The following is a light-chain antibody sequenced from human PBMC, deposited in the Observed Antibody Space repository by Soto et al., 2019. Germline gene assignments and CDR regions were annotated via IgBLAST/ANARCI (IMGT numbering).Light chain of an antibody. Sequence: EIVLMQSPGTLSLSPGERATLSCRASQSVTSNYLAWYQQKPGQAPRLLIYGASSRATGIPDRFSGSGSGTDFTLTISRLEPEDSAVYYCQQYGSSPITFGQGTRLEIK. CDR3: QQYGSSPIT. J-gene: IGKJ5*01. CDR2: GAS. V-gene: IGKV3-20*01. CDR1: QSVTSNY.